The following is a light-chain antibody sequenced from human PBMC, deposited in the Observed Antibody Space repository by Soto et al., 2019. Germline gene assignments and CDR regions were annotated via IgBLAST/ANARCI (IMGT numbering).Light chain of an antibody. CDR1: QSINNW. CDR2: DAS. CDR3: QQYNSYSYT. V-gene: IGKV1-5*01. Sequence: DIQMTQSPSTLSASEGDRVTITCRASQSINNWLAWYQQKPGKAPNLLIYDASSLESGVPSRFSGSGSGTEFTLTISSLQPDDFATYYCQQYNSYSYTFGQGTKLEIK. J-gene: IGKJ2*01.